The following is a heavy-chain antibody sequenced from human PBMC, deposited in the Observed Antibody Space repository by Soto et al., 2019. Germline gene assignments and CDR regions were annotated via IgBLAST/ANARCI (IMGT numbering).Heavy chain of an antibody. D-gene: IGHD6-13*01. CDR2: IYYSGST. Sequence: QLQLQESGPGLVKPSETLSLTCTVSGGSISSSSYYWGWIRQPPGKGLEWIGSIYYSGSTYYNPSLKSRVTISVDTSKNQFSLKLSSVTAADTAVYYCARQRYSSSWYMGYWGQGTLVTVSS. V-gene: IGHV4-39*01. CDR1: GGSISSSSYY. J-gene: IGHJ4*02. CDR3: ARQRYSSSWYMGY.